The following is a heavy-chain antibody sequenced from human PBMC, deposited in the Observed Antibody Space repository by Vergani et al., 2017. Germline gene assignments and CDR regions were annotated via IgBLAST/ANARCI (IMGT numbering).Heavy chain of an antibody. CDR3: ARQSQRGSSSNVWFDP. CDR1: GYSFTSYW. V-gene: IGHV5-51*01. D-gene: IGHD6-6*01. CDR2: IYPGDSDT. Sequence: EVQLVQSGAEVKKPGESLKISCKGSGYSFTSYWIGWVRQMPGKGLEWMGIIYPGDSDTRYSPSFQGQVTISADKSISTAYLQWSSLKASDTAMYYCARQSQRGSSSNVWFDPWGQGTLVTVSS. J-gene: IGHJ5*02.